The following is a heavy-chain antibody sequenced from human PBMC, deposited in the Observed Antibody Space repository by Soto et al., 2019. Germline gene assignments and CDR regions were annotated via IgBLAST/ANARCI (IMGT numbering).Heavy chain of an antibody. CDR2: IYYSGTT. J-gene: IGHJ4*02. V-gene: IGHV4-28*01. D-gene: IGHD1-26*01. Sequence: SETLSLTGAVCGYSISSRNGWGWIRQPKGKGLEWIGYIYYSGTTYYNPSLKSRVTMSVDTSKNQFSLKLTSVTALDTAVYYCARREIQGPIDYWGQGTLVTVSS. CDR1: GYSISSRNG. CDR3: ARREIQGPIDY.